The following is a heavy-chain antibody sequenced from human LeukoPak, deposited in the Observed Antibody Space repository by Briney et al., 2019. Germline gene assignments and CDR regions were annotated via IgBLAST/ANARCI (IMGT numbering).Heavy chain of an antibody. J-gene: IGHJ4*02. CDR1: GFTFSSYA. Sequence: PGGSLRLSCAASGFTFSSYAMSWVRQAPGKGLEWVAFIRYDGSNKYYADSVKGRFTISRDNSKNTLYLQMNSLRAEDTAVYYCAKDNVGCSSTSCYFARPLWIGAPDCWGQGTLVTVSS. CDR2: IRYDGSNK. V-gene: IGHV3-30*02. CDR3: AKDNVGCSSTSCYFARPLWIGAPDC. D-gene: IGHD2-2*01.